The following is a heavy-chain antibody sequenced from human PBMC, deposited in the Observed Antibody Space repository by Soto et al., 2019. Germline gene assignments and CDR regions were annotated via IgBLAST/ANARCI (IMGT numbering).Heavy chain of an antibody. J-gene: IGHJ2*01. Sequence: EVQLVESGGGSVQPGGSLRLSCAASGFTFSSYWMHWVRQAPGKGLVWVSRIHGDGSTTAYADSVWGRFTISRDNAKHTLHLQRNSLRADDTAVYYCVRPSIRHALGPDWYFDLWGRGALVTVSS. CDR3: VRPSIRHALGPDWYFDL. CDR2: IHGDGSTT. CDR1: GFTFSSYW. D-gene: IGHD1-26*01. V-gene: IGHV3-74*01.